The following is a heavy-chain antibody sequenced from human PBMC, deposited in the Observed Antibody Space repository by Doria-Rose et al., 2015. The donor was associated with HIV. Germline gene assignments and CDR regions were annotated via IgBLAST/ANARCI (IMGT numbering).Heavy chain of an antibody. CDR2: LSSTSSFI. Sequence: EVQLLESGGGLVKTGGSLRLSCAASGFTFNTYTMHCVRQAPGNGLEWVSLLSSTSSFISHADSVKGRFTVSRDNSKNSLYLQMNSLRAEDTAVYYCAREGAGYSRRFDSWGQGTLVTVSS. J-gene: IGHJ4*02. V-gene: IGHV3-21*06. CDR3: AREGAGYSRRFDS. CDR1: GFTFNTYT. D-gene: IGHD6-13*01.